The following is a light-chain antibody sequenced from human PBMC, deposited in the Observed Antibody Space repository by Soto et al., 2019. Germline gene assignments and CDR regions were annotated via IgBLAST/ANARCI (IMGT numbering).Light chain of an antibody. V-gene: IGLV2-14*01. CDR1: SGDVGGYYY. CDR3: SSYTAGGTI. Sequence: SVLTQPASVSGSPGQSITISCTGTSGDVGGYYYVSWYQQLPGKAPKLMISEVSNRPSGVSNRFSGSKSGNTASLTISGLQAEDEADYYRSSYTAGGTIFGTGTKV. CDR2: EVS. J-gene: IGLJ1*01.